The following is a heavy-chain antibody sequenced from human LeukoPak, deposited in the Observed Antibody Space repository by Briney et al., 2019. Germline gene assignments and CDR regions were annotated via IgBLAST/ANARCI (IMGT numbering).Heavy chain of an antibody. D-gene: IGHD3-22*01. J-gene: IGHJ4*02. CDR2: IYYSGST. Sequence: GSLRLSCAASGFTFSSYSMNWVRQAPGKGPEWIGSIYYSGSTYYNPSLKSRVTISVDTSKNQFSLKLSSVTAADTVVFYCARELQYYYDSSGYYTDWGQGTRVTVSS. V-gene: IGHV4-39*07. CDR3: ARELQYYYDSSGYYTD. CDR1: GFTFSSYS.